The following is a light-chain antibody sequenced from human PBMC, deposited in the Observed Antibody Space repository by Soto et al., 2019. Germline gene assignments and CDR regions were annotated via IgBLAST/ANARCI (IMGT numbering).Light chain of an antibody. CDR2: AAS. CDR3: QQINSYPPWT. J-gene: IGKJ1*01. CDR1: QGISSY. Sequence: DIQLTQSPSFLSASVGDRVTITCRASQGISSYLAWYQQKPGKAPKLLIYAASTLQSGVPSRFSGSGSGTELTRTISSLQPEDFATYYCQQINSYPPWTFGQGTKVEIK. V-gene: IGKV1-9*01.